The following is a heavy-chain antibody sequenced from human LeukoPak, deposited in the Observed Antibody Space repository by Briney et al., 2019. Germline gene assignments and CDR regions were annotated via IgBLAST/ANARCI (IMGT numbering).Heavy chain of an antibody. Sequence: SETLSLTCTVSGDSITSSPYSWAWIRPPPGEGLEWIGSFFKTGISYYTPSLKSRVTIDVDTSKSEMYLTLRSASAADTATYYCARQDIVVVEAATPGGWFDPWGQGIQVTVSS. J-gene: IGHJ5*02. D-gene: IGHD2-15*01. CDR1: GDSITSSPYS. CDR2: FFKTGIS. V-gene: IGHV4-39*01. CDR3: ARQDIVVVEAATPGGWFDP.